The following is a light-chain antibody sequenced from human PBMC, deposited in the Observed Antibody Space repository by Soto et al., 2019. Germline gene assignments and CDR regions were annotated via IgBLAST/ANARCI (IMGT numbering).Light chain of an antibody. CDR3: CSFAGSDTWV. J-gene: IGLJ3*02. CDR2: DVS. V-gene: IGLV2-11*01. Sequence: QSALTQPRSVSGSPGQSLTISCTGTSSDLGGYNFVSWYQQHPGKAPKLMIFDVSARPSGVPDRFSGSKSGNTASLTISGLQAEDEADYYCCSFAGSDTWVFGGGTQLTVL. CDR1: SSDLGGYNF.